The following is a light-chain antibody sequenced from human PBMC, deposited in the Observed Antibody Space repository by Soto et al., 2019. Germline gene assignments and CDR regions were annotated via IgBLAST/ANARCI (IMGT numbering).Light chain of an antibody. J-gene: IGLJ1*01. CDR1: SSDVGGFEY. CDR2: DVT. V-gene: IGLV2-14*01. CDR3: GSTTRSSTSV. Sequence: QSALSQPASVSGSPGQSITISCTGTSSDVGGFEYVSWYQHQPGKAPKLIIYDVTKRPSGVSNRFSGSKSGNTASLTISGIQAEDEGDYYCGSTTRSSTSVFGTGTKLTVL.